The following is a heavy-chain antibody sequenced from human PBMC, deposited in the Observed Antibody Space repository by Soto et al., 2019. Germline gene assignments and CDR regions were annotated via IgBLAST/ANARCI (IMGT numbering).Heavy chain of an antibody. CDR3: AIYSGV. D-gene: IGHD2-15*01. CDR1: GLTFSSHW. CDR2: INGDGSTT. V-gene: IGHV3-74*01. J-gene: IGHJ6*02. Sequence: EVQLVESGGDLVRPGGSLRLSCAASGLTFSSHWMHWVRQAPGKGLVWVSHINGDGSTTRYADSVKGRFTISRDNAKNTLYLQMNSLRAEDTAVYYCAIYSGVWGQGTTVTVSS.